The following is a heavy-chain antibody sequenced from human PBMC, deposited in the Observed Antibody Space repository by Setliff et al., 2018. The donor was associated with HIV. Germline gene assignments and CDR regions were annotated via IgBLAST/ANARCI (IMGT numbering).Heavy chain of an antibody. CDR3: ARSSSWSGDNWFDP. V-gene: IGHV3-48*01. CDR2: ISSSSATM. D-gene: IGHD6-13*01. Sequence: GGSLRLSCAASGFTFSSYSMNWVRQAPGKGLEWVSYISSSSATMYYADSVKGRFTISRDNAKNSLYLQMNSLRAEDTAVYYCARSSSWSGDNWFDPWGQGTLVTAPQ. J-gene: IGHJ5*02. CDR1: GFTFSSYS.